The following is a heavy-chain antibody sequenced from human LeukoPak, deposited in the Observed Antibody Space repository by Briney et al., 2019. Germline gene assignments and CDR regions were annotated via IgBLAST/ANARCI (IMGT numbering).Heavy chain of an antibody. D-gene: IGHD3-22*01. J-gene: IGHJ4*02. CDR2: MYYSGST. V-gene: IGHV4-59*08. CDR3: ARRDSSGYYAF. Sequence: SETLSLTCTVSGGSISSYYWSWIRQPPGKGLEWIGYMYYSGSTNYNPSLKSRVTISLDTSKNQFSLKLSSVTAADTAVYYRARRDSSGYYAFWGQGTLVTVSS. CDR1: GGSISSYY.